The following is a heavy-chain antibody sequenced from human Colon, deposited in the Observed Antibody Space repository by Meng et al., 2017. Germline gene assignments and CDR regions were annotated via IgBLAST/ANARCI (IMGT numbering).Heavy chain of an antibody. D-gene: IGHD3-22*01. CDR1: GFTFSNYW. V-gene: IGHV3-7*01. Sequence: GVLKISCAASGFTFSNYWMSWVRQAPGKGLEWVANMKEDGGEIYYVDSVKGRFTISRDNAKNSLYLQMNSLRAEDTAVYYCARDDDGSGHWRFYFDYWGQGTLVTVSS. J-gene: IGHJ4*02. CDR2: MKEDGGEI. CDR3: ARDDDGSGHWRFYFDY.